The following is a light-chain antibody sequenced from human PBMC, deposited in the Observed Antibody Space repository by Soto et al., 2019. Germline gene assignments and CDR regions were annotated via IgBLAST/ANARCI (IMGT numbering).Light chain of an antibody. CDR1: QSTRTW. V-gene: IGKV1-5*03. CDR3: QQYDTYTLT. Sequence: DIPMTQSPSTLSASVGARVTITCRASQSTRTWLAWYQQKPGKAPKLLISKASSLESGVPSRFSGSGSGTKFTLTITSLHPDDFATYYCQQYDTYTLTFGGGTKVEI. CDR2: KAS. J-gene: IGKJ4*01.